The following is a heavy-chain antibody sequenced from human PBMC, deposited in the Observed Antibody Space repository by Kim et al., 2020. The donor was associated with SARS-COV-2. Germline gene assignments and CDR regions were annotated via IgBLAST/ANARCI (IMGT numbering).Heavy chain of an antibody. V-gene: IGHV4-39*07. CDR2: IYYSGST. CDR1: GGSISSSSYY. D-gene: IGHD4-17*01. CDR3: ARVAVTTKKGFDY. Sequence: SETLSLTCTVSGGSISSSSYYWGWIRQPPGKGLEWIGSIYYSGSTYYNPSLKSRVTISVDTSKNQFSLKLSSVTAADTAVYYCARVAVTTKKGFDYWGQG. J-gene: IGHJ4*02.